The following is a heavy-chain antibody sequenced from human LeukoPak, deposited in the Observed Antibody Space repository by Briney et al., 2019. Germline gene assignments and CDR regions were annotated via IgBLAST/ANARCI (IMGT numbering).Heavy chain of an antibody. CDR2: IYYSGST. V-gene: IGHV4-39*01. CDR1: GGSISSSSYY. D-gene: IGHD6-13*01. Sequence: PSETLSLTCTVSGGSISSSSYYWGWIRQPPGKGLEWIGSIYYSGSTYYNPSLKSRVTISVDTSKNQFSLKLSSVTAADTAVYYCAVWGGGSSWYPDYYYYMDVWGKGTTVTISS. CDR3: AVWGGGSSWYPDYYYYMDV. J-gene: IGHJ6*03.